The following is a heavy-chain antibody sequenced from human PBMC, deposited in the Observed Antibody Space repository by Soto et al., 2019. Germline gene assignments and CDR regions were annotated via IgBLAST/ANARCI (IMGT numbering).Heavy chain of an antibody. Sequence: SVKVSCKASGGTFSSYAISWVRQAPGQGLEWMGGIIPIFGTANYAQKFQGRVTITADESTSTAYMELSSLRSEDTAVYYCAGPAAGMENYYGMDVWGQGTTVTVSS. D-gene: IGHD6-13*01. CDR2: IIPIFGTA. CDR1: GGTFSSYA. J-gene: IGHJ6*02. V-gene: IGHV1-69*13. CDR3: AGPAAGMENYYGMDV.